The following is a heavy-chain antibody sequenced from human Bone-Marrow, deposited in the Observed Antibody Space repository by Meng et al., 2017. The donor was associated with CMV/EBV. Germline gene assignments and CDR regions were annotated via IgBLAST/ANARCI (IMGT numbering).Heavy chain of an antibody. CDR2: IKSKTDGGTT. D-gene: IGHD2-2*01. CDR1: GFTFSNAW. V-gene: IGHV3-15*01. CDR3: TTDLGYQDAFDI. Sequence: GESLKISCAASGFTFSNAWMSWVRQAPGKGLEWVGRIKSKTDGGTTDYAAPVKGRFTISRDNSKNTLYLQMKSLKTEDTAVYYCTTDLGYQDAFDIWGQGTMVTVSS. J-gene: IGHJ3*02.